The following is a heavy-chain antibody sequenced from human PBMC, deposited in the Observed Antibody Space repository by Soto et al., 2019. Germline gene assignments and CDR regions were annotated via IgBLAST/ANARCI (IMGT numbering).Heavy chain of an antibody. V-gene: IGHV4-59*01. CDR3: ARGTQLPYCFDY. CDR1: GGSFSIYY. Sequence: SETLSLTCTVPGGSFSIYYWSWIRQPPGKGLEWIGYIYYSGSTNYNPSLKSRVTISEDTSKNQFSLKLSSVTAADTAMYYCARGTQLPYCFDYWGQGTLVTVSS. J-gene: IGHJ4*02. D-gene: IGHD2-2*01. CDR2: IYYSGST.